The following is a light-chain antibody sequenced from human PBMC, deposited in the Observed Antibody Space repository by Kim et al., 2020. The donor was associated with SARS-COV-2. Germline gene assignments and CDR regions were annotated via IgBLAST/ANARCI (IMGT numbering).Light chain of an antibody. Sequence: ASVGDRFTITCRASQGISSCLAWYQQKPGKAPQLLFYAASSFRSGVPSRFSGSGFGTDFTLTISSLQPEDFATYYCQQTDTLPITFGQGTRLEIK. CDR2: AAS. J-gene: IGKJ5*01. CDR1: QGISSC. V-gene: IGKV1-12*01. CDR3: QQTDTLPIT.